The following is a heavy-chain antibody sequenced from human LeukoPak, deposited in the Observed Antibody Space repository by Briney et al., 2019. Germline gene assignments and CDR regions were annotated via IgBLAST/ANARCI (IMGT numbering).Heavy chain of an antibody. CDR3: AKDGSWGDYYFYFYMDV. CDR1: GSRFTFGNFG. V-gene: IGHV3-23*01. Sequence: GGSLRLSCEASGSRFTFGNFGMSWVRQAPGKGLEWLSGISGRGHYTYYAVSVKGRFTISRDNSKNTLYIEMNSLRAEDTAVYYCAKDGSWGDYYFYFYMDVWGKGTTVTVSS. J-gene: IGHJ6*03. D-gene: IGHD3-16*01. CDR2: ISGRGHYT.